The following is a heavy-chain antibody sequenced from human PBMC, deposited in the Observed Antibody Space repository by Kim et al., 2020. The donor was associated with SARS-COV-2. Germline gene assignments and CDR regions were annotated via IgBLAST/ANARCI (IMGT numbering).Heavy chain of an antibody. J-gene: IGHJ6*02. CDR1: GGSISSSNW. CDR3: ARGEVGATTDEYYGMDV. Sequence: SETLSLTCAVSGGSISSSNWWSWVRQPPGKGLEWIGEIYHSGSTNYNPSLKSRVTISVDKSKNQFSLKLSSVTAADTAVYYCARGEVGATTDEYYGMDVWGQGTTVTVSS. V-gene: IGHV4-4*02. CDR2: IYHSGST. D-gene: IGHD1-26*01.